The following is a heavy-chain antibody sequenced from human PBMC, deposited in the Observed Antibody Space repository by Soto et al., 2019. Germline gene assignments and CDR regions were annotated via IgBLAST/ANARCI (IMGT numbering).Heavy chain of an antibody. Sequence: GASVKVSCKASGYTFTSYYMHWVRQAPGQGLEWMGIINPSGGSTSYAQKFQGRVTMTRDTSTSTVYMELSRLRSEDTAVYYCARDRSRTGPHCSGGSCYLFDYWGQGTLVTVSS. J-gene: IGHJ4*02. D-gene: IGHD2-15*01. CDR1: GYTFTSYY. V-gene: IGHV1-46*01. CDR3: ARDRSRTGPHCSGGSCYLFDY. CDR2: INPSGGST.